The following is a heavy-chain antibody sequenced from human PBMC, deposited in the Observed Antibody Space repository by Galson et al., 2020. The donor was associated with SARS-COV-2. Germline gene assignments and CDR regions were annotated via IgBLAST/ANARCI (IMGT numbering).Heavy chain of an antibody. CDR3: AREFSG. J-gene: IGHJ4*02. CDR1: GGSISSDGYH. V-gene: IGHV4-61*02. CDR2: IYTSGLT. Sequence: SETLSLTCTVSGGSISSDGYHWAWIRQPAGKGLEWIGRIYTSGLTNYNPSLKSRVTISLDTSKNQFSLRLSFVTAADTAVYYCAREFSGWGQGTLVTVSS.